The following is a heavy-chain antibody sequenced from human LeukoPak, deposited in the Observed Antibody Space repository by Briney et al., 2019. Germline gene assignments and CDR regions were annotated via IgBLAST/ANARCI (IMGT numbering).Heavy chain of an antibody. J-gene: IGHJ5*02. Sequence: SETLSLTCTVSGGSISSYYWSWIRQPPGKGLEWVGYIYYSGSTNYNPSLKSRVTISVDTSKNQFSLKLSSVTAADTAVYYCARGSSSTSPRFDPWGQGTLVTVSS. D-gene: IGHD2-2*01. CDR1: GGSISSYY. CDR2: IYYSGST. V-gene: IGHV4-59*01. CDR3: ARGSSSTSPRFDP.